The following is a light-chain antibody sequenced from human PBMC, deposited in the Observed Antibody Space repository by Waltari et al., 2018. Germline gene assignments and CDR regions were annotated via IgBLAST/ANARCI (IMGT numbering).Light chain of an antibody. CDR3: SSYTSSNTWV. J-gene: IGLJ3*02. CDR1: SSDVGGFNY. V-gene: IGLV2-14*03. CDR2: YDL. Sequence: QSALTQPASVSGSPGQSITISCSGTSSDVGGFNYVSWFQQHPGKAPKLMIYYDLNRSPGVSNRFSGSKSGNTASLTISELQAEDEADCYCSSYTSSNTWVCGGGTKLTVL.